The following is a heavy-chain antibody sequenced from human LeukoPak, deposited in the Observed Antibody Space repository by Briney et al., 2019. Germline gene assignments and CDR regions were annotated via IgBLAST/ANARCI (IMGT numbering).Heavy chain of an antibody. V-gene: IGHV4-39*07. D-gene: IGHD2-2*01. CDR3: AREVDAAAAYNWFDP. J-gene: IGHJ5*02. CDR2: IYYSGST. Sequence: SETLSLTCTVSGGSISSGSYYWGWIRQPPGKGLEWIGTIYYSGSTYYKPSLKRRVTISVDTSKNQFSLKLSSVTAADTAVYYCAREVDAAAAYNWFDPWGQGTLVTVSS. CDR1: GGSISSGSYY.